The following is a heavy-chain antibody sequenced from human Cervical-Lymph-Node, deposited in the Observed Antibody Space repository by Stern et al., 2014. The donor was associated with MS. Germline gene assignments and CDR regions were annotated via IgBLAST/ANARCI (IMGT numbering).Heavy chain of an antibody. J-gene: IGHJ2*01. CDR2: VSGYNGNP. CDR3: ARDQRGGYSGSGDWYFDL. CDR1: GYSFSNYG. D-gene: IGHD5-12*01. V-gene: IGHV1-18*01. Sequence: QVQLVQSGAEMKKPGASVKVSCQASGYSFSNYGISWVRQAPGQGLEWLGWVSGYNGNPQYAQKFHGRVTMTRDRITSIAYMELRNLRSDDAAVYYCARDQRGGYSGSGDWYFDLWGRGTLVTVSS.